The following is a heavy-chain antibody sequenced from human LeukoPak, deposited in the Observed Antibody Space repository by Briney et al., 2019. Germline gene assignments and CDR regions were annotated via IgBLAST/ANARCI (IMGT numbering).Heavy chain of an antibody. Sequence: ASVKVSCKASGCTFTSYGISWVRQAPGQGLEWMGWISAYNGNTNYAQKLQGRVTMTSDTSTSTAYMELRGLRSDDTAVYYCARDRHKYNYDGSGYPPYWGQGTLVTVSS. D-gene: IGHD3-22*01. CDR1: GCTFTSYG. CDR2: ISAYNGNT. V-gene: IGHV1-18*01. J-gene: IGHJ4*02. CDR3: ARDRHKYNYDGSGYPPY.